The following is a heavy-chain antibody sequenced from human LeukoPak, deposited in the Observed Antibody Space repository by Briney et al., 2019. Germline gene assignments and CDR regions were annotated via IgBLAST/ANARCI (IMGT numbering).Heavy chain of an antibody. CDR3: ASNRIFDY. CDR2: INHSGST. D-gene: IGHD1-14*01. CDR1: GGSFSGYY. Sequence: SETLSLTCAVYGGSFSGYYWSWIRQPPGKGLEWIGEINHSGSTNYNPSLKSRVTISVDTSKNQFSLKLSSVTAADTAVYSCASNRIFDYWGQGTLVTVSS. J-gene: IGHJ4*02. V-gene: IGHV4-34*01.